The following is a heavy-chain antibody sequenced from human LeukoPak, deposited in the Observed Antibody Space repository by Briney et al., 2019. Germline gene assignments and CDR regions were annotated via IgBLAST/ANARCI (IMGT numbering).Heavy chain of an antibody. Sequence: GGSLRLSCAASGFTVSDNYMSWVRQAPGKGLVWVSVIYRGGSTYYADSVKGRFTISRDNSKNILYLQMNSLRAEDTAVYYCAKTEGPYYYYGMDVWGQGTTVTVSS. CDR3: AKTEGPYYYYGMDV. D-gene: IGHD1-14*01. CDR2: IYRGGST. CDR1: GFTVSDNY. V-gene: IGHV3-66*01. J-gene: IGHJ6*02.